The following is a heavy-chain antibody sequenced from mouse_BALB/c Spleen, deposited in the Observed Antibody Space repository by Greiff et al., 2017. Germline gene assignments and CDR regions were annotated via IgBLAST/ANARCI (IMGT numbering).Heavy chain of an antibody. CDR2: IDPANGNT. Sequence: VQLQQSGAELVRPGALVKLSCKASGFNIKDYYMHWVKQRPEQGLEWIGWIDPANGNTIYDPKFQGKASITADTSSNTAYLQLSSLTSEDTAVYYCARNYDYDGNYFDYWGQGTTLTVSS. CDR1: GFNIKDYY. J-gene: IGHJ2*01. CDR3: ARNYDYDGNYFDY. D-gene: IGHD2-4*01. V-gene: IGHV14-1*02.